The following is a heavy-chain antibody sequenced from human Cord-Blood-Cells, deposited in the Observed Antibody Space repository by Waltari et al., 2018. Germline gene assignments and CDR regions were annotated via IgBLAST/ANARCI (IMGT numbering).Heavy chain of an antibody. Sequence: ELQPLASGGGLVQPGGSLILSCAASGFTASSYTMSWVRQAPGKGLEWVSAISGSGGSTYYADSVKGRFTISRDNSKNTLYLQMNSLRAEDTAVYYCAKDALIIAAAGPYFDYWGQGTLVTVSS. CDR1: GFTASSYT. D-gene: IGHD6-13*01. J-gene: IGHJ4*02. V-gene: IGHV3-23*01. CDR3: AKDALIIAAAGPYFDY. CDR2: ISGSGGST.